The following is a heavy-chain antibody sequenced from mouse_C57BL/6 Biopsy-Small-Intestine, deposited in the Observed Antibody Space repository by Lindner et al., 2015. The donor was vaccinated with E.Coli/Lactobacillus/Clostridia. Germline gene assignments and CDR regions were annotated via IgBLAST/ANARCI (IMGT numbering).Heavy chain of an antibody. D-gene: IGHD1-1*01. V-gene: IGHV1-19*01. CDR1: GYTFTDYY. CDR2: INPYNGGT. Sequence: VQLQESGPVLVKPGASVKMSCKASGYTFTDYYMNWVKQSHGKSLEWIGVINPYNGGTSYNQKFKGKATLTVDKSSSTAYMELDSLTSQDSAVYYCARRYGTEFAWFAYWGQGTLVTVSA. CDR3: ARRYGTEFAWFAY. J-gene: IGHJ3*01.